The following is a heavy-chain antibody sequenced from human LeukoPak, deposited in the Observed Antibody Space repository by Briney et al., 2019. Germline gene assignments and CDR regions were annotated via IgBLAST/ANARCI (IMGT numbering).Heavy chain of an antibody. Sequence: SETLSLTCTVSGGSITSYYYTWIRQHPGKGLEWIGYIYYSGNTNYNPSLKSRVTMSLDMSKNQFSLRLTSVTAADTAVYYCAREDSGTSIDYWGQGTLVTVSS. CDR2: IYYSGNT. CDR1: GGSITSYY. V-gene: IGHV4-59*01. J-gene: IGHJ4*01. CDR3: AREDSGTSIDY. D-gene: IGHD1-26*01.